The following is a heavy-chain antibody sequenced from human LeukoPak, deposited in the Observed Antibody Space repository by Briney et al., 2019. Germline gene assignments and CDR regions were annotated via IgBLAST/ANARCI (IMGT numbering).Heavy chain of an antibody. CDR3: AKPSTPYYYYYYMDV. D-gene: IGHD4-23*01. V-gene: IGHV3-43D*03. J-gene: IGHJ6*03. CDR2: ISWDGGST. CDR1: GFTFDDYA. Sequence: GGSLRLSCAASGFTFDDYAMHWVRQAPGKGLEWVSLISWDGGSTYYADSVKGRFTISRDNSKNSLYLQMNSLRAEDTALCYCAKPSTPYYYYYYMDVWGKGTTVTVSS.